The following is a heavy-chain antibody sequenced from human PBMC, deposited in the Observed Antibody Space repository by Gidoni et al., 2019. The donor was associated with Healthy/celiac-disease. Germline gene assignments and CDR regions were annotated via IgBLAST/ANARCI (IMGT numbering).Heavy chain of an antibody. CDR3: ARRVHDYYYGMDV. CDR2: INHSGST. CDR1: GGSFSGYY. D-gene: IGHD1-1*01. J-gene: IGHJ6*02. V-gene: IGHV4-34*01. Sequence: QVQLQQWGAGRVKPSETLSLTCAGDGGSFSGYYWSWIRQPPGKGLEWIGEINHSGSTNYNPSLKSRVTISVDTSKNQFSLKLSSVTAADTAVYYCARRVHDYYYGMDVWGQGTTVTVSS.